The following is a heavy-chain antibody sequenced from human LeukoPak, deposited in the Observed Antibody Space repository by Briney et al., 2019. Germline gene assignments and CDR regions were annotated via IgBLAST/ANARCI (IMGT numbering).Heavy chain of an antibody. D-gene: IGHD3-22*01. CDR2: IYYSGST. V-gene: IGHV4-59*01. J-gene: IGHJ4*02. CDR3: AGASYDSSGVH. CDR1: GGSISSYY. Sequence: PSETLSLTCTVSGGSISSYYWSWIRQTPGKGLEWIGYIYYSGSTNYNPSLKSRVTISVDTSKNQFSLKLSSVTAADTAVYYCAGASYDSSGVHWGQGTLVTVSS.